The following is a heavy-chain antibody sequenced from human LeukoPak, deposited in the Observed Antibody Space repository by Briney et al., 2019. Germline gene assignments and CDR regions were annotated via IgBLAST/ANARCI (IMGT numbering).Heavy chain of an antibody. CDR3: ARDRGTVTTEVSHAFDI. CDR2: INPNSGGT. D-gene: IGHD4-11*01. J-gene: IGHJ3*02. Sequence: ASVKVSCKASGYTFTGYYMHWVRQAPGQGLEWMGWINPNSGGTNYAQKFQGRVTMTRDTSISTAYMELSRLRSDDTAVYYCARDRGTVTTEVSHAFDIWGQGAMVTVSS. CDR1: GYTFTGYY. V-gene: IGHV1-2*02.